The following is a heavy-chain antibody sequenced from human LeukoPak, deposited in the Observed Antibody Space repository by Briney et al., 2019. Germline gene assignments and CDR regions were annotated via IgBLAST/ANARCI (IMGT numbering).Heavy chain of an antibody. CDR1: GFTFSRYA. Sequence: GGSLRLSCAASGFTFSRYATSWVRQAPGKGLEWVSAISGSGGSTYYADSVKGRFTISRDNSKNTLYLQMNSLRAEDTAVYYCARSPTYYYDSSGYWDYWGQGTLVTVSS. V-gene: IGHV3-23*01. CDR3: ARSPTYYYDSSGYWDY. J-gene: IGHJ4*02. CDR2: ISGSGGST. D-gene: IGHD3-22*01.